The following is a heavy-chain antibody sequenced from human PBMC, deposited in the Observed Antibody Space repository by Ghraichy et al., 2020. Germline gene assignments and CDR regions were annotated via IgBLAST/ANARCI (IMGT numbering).Heavy chain of an antibody. J-gene: IGHJ5*02. D-gene: IGHD6-6*01. CDR1: GGSFSGYY. CDR2: VNYSGST. V-gene: IGHV4-34*01. CDR3: ARGRSIAARGPRKRNWFDP. Sequence: SETLSLTCAVYGGSFSGYYWSWIRQPPGKGLEWIGEVNYSGSTNYNPSLNRRVTISVDTSKNQFSLKLSSVTAADTAVYYCARGRSIAARGPRKRNWFDPWGQGTLVTVSS.